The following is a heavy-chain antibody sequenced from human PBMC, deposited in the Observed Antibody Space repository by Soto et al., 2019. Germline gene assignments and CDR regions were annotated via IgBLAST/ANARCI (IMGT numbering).Heavy chain of an antibody. CDR1: GFTFSSYA. D-gene: IGHD6-19*01. CDR2: ISSNGGST. V-gene: IGHV3-64*01. Sequence: GGSLRLSCAASGFTFSSYAMHWVRQAPGKGLEYVSAISSNGGSTYYANSVKGRFTISRDNSKNTLYLQMGSLIAVDMAVYYCARAYSSGWSFDYWGQGTLVTVSS. J-gene: IGHJ4*02. CDR3: ARAYSSGWSFDY.